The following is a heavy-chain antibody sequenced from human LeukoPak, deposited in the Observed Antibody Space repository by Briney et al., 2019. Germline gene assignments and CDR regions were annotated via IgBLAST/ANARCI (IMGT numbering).Heavy chain of an antibody. Sequence: GGSLRLSCAASGFTFDDYGMSWVRQAPGKGLEWVSGITWNGGSTGYADSVKGRFTISRDNAKNSLYLQMNSLRVEDTALYYCARESDYYDSSGYTPPGYWGQGTLVTVSS. D-gene: IGHD3-22*01. V-gene: IGHV3-20*04. CDR2: ITWNGGST. CDR1: GFTFDDYG. CDR3: ARESDYYDSSGYTPPGY. J-gene: IGHJ4*02.